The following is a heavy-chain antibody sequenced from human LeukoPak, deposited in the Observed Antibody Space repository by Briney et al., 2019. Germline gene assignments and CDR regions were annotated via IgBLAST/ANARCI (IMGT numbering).Heavy chain of an antibody. CDR3: ATSIMITFGGVVYFDY. CDR2: MSGSGGST. CDR1: RFTFSSYA. V-gene: IGHV3-23*01. D-gene: IGHD3-16*01. J-gene: IGHJ4*02. Sequence: GGSLRLSCAASRFTFSSYAMSWVRQAPGKGLEWVSAMSGSGGSTYYADSVKGRFTISRDNSKNTLYLQMNSLRAEDTAVYYCATSIMITFGGVVYFDYWGQGTLVTVSS.